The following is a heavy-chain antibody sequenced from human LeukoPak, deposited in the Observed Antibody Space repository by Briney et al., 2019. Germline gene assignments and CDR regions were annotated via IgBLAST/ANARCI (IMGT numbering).Heavy chain of an antibody. Sequence: PGGSLRLSCAASGFTFSSYDMDWVRQAPGKGLEWVSYISGSSSTKYYADSVKGRFFISRDNAKNSLYLQMNSLRAEDTAVYYCARDRKSGEWDLVPWGQGTLVTVSS. D-gene: IGHD1-26*01. J-gene: IGHJ4*02. V-gene: IGHV3-48*01. CDR2: ISGSSSTK. CDR1: GFTFSSYD. CDR3: ARDRKSGEWDLVP.